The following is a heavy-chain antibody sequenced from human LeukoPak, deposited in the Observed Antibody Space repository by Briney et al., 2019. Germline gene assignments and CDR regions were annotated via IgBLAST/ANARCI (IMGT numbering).Heavy chain of an antibody. CDR3: AKGSVAALRAYFDY. CDR1: GFTFSSYA. D-gene: IGHD6-19*01. CDR2: ISGSGGST. V-gene: IGHV3-23*01. Sequence: GGSLRLSCAASGFTFSSYAMSWVRQAPGKGLVWVSAISGSGGSTYYADSVKGRSTISRHNSKNTLYLQMNSLRAEDTAVYYCAKGSVAALRAYFDYWGQGTLVTVSS. J-gene: IGHJ4*02.